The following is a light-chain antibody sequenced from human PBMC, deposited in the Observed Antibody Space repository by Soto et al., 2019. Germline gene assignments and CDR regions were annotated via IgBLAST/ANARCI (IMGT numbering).Light chain of an antibody. CDR3: RQYDSYSVRT. CDR2: KAS. V-gene: IGKV1-5*03. CDR1: QTITTS. Sequence: DIQMTQSPSTLSASVGDGVTITCRASQTITTSLAWYQQKPGKAPKLLIYKASSLESGVPSRFSGSGSGTEFPLTISSLQPDDFATYYCRQYDSYSVRTFGQGTKVEI. J-gene: IGKJ1*01.